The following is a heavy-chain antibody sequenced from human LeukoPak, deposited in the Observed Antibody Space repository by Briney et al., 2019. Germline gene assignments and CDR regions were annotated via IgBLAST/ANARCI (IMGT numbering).Heavy chain of an antibody. V-gene: IGHV3-23*01. Sequence: PGGSLRLSCAASGFTFSSQGMAWVRQAPGKGLEWVSAIVGSGTTTYYADAVKGRFTISRDNSKNTVYLQMNSLRAEDMALYFCAKMQGYFDYWGQGTLVIVSS. CDR2: IVGSGTTT. J-gene: IGHJ4*02. CDR3: AKMQGYFDY. CDR1: GFTFSSQG.